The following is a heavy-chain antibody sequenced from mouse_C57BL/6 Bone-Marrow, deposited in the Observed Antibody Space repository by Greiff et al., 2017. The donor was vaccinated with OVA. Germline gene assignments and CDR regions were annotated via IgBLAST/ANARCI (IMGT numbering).Heavy chain of an antibody. J-gene: IGHJ4*01. Sequence: EVMLVESGGGLVQPGGSLKLSCAASGFTFSDYYMYWVRQTPEKRLEWVAYISTGGGSTYYPDTVKGRFTISRDNANNTPYLQLSRLKSEDTAMYYCALRGGYAMDYWGQGTSVTVSS. CDR3: ALRGGYAMDY. CDR2: ISTGGGST. V-gene: IGHV5-12*01. CDR1: GFTFSDYY.